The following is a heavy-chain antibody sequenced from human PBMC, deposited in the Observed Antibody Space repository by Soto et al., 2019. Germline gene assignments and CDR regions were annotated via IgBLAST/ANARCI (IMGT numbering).Heavy chain of an antibody. D-gene: IGHD1-26*01. CDR1: GFPFSDYY. CDR3: ARDRVGALLFDY. J-gene: IGHJ4*02. CDR2: ISPKSTYR. Sequence: GGSLRLSCATSGFPFSDYYMSWIRQAPGKGLEWLSHISPKSTYRNYADSVKGRFTISRDNTKSSLFLQMNSLGVEDTAVYYCARDRVGALLFDYWGQGTLVTVSS. V-gene: IGHV3-11*06.